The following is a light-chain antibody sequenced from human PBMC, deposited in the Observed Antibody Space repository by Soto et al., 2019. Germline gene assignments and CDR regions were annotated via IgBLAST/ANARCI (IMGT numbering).Light chain of an antibody. Sequence: DIQMTQSQSSRSSPLGDRVTITCRASQSINYYLNWYQQKVGEPPKLLIYAASSLQSGVPSRFSGSGSGADYTLTISRLQTEDFAVYYCQQYRSWPSGTFGQGTKVDIK. CDR1: QSINYY. CDR3: QQYRSWPSGT. CDR2: AAS. V-gene: IGKV1-39*01. J-gene: IGKJ1*01.